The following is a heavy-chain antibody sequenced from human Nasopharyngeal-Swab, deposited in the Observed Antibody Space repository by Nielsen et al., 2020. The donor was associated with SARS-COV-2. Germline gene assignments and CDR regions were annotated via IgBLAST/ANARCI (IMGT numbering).Heavy chain of an antibody. CDR3: ARDRGSRYCSSTSCSNDAFDI. Sequence: GGSLRLSCAASGFTFSSYGMHWVRQAPGKGLEWVAVIWYDGSNKYYADSVKGRFTISRDNSKNTLYLQMNSLRAEDTAVYYCARDRGSRYCSSTSCSNDAFDIWGQGTMVTVSS. V-gene: IGHV3-33*01. CDR2: IWYDGSNK. D-gene: IGHD2-2*01. J-gene: IGHJ3*02. CDR1: GFTFSSYG.